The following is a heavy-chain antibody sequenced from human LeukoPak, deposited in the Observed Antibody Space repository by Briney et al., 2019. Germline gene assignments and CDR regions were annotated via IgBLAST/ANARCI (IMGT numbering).Heavy chain of an antibody. J-gene: IGHJ4*02. D-gene: IGHD6-13*01. CDR3: AKVGGAAGHVDY. CDR1: GFSFSTYA. CDR2: ISGSGGGT. V-gene: IGHV3-23*01. Sequence: PGGSLRLSCAAFGFSFSTYAMSWVRQAPGKGLEWVSGISGSGGGTYYADSVKGRFTISRDNSKNTLYLQMNSLRADDTAVYYCAKVGGAAGHVDYWGQGTLVTVSS.